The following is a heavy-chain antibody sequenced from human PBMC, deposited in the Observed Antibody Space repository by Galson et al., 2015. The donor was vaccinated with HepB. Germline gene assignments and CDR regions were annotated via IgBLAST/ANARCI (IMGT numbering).Heavy chain of an antibody. J-gene: IGHJ4*02. D-gene: IGHD6-19*01. CDR2: TFYRSKWRY. CDR3: ARNSGWLDY. CDR1: GDSVSSNRAA. Sequence: CAISGDSVSSNRAAWNWVRQSPSRGLEWLGRTFYRSKWRYDYAISVKSRITINADTSKNQFSLQLRSVTPEDTAVYYCARNSGWLDYWDQGTLVTVSS. V-gene: IGHV6-1*01.